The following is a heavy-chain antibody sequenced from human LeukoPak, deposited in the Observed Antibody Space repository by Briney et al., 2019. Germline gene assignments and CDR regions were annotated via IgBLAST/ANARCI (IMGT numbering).Heavy chain of an antibody. V-gene: IGHV3-53*01. J-gene: IGHJ4*02. CDR2: IYSGGRT. CDR3: ARLSGSYYYFDY. Sequence: GGSLRLSCAASGFTVSSNYMSWVRQAPGKGLEGVSVIYSGGRTYYADSVKGRFTISRDNSKNTLYLQMNSLRAEDTAVYYCARLSGSYYYFDYWGQGTLVTVSS. D-gene: IGHD1-26*01. CDR1: GFTVSSNY.